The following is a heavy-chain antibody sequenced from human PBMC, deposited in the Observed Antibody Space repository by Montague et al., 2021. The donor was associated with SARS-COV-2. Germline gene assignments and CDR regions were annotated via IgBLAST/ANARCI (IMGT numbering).Heavy chain of an antibody. CDR2: LYYDGCT. J-gene: IGHJ5*02. V-gene: IGHV4-39*01. Sequence: SETLSLTCTVSGGSISSSSYYWGWIPQPPGKGLEWLGYLYYDGCTYHNPLLKSPVTISAATSKNQFSLKLSSATAADTAEYYCARQKMGWVTIFRVVMHDKCFDPWGQGTLVSVSS. D-gene: IGHD3-3*01. CDR1: GGSISSSSYY. CDR3: ARQKMGWVTIFRVVMHDKCFDP.